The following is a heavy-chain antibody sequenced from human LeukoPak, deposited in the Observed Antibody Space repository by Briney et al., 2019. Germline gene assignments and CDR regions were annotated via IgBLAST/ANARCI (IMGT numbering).Heavy chain of an antibody. Sequence: SVKVSCKASGGTFSSYAISWVRQAPGQGLEWMGGIIPIFGTANYAQKFQGRVTITTDESTSTAYMELSSLRPEDTAVYYCATLFTIFGPFEYWGQGTLVTVSS. CDR2: IIPIFGTA. CDR1: GGTFSSYA. D-gene: IGHD3-3*01. J-gene: IGHJ4*02. V-gene: IGHV1-69*05. CDR3: ATLFTIFGPFEY.